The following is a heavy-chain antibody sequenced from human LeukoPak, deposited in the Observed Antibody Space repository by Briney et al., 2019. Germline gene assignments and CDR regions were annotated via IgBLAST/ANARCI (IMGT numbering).Heavy chain of an antibody. CDR1: GYTFTSD. J-gene: IGHJ4*02. CDR3: ARLIPQVVVPGAVDY. CDR2: ISAYNGNR. D-gene: IGHD2-2*01. V-gene: IGHV1-18*01. Sequence: ASVKVSCKASGYTFTSDINWVRQATGQGLEWMGWISAYNGNRNYAQKLQGRVTMTTDTSTSTAYMELRSLRSDDTAVYYCARLIPQVVVPGAVDYWGQGTLVTVSS.